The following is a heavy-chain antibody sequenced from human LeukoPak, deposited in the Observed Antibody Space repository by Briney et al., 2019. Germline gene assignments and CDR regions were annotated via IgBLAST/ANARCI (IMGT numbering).Heavy chain of an antibody. CDR3: SRETPDRHDKIEN. CDR2: IRYDGSNK. D-gene: IGHD3-22*01. Sequence: GGSLRLSRAASGFPFSSYGMHWVPEAPGKGRGGGAFIRYDGSNKYYADSVEGRFTISRDNSKNTIYLQMNSLRDGDTAVYYCSRETPDRHDKIENWGQGTLVTVSS. J-gene: IGHJ1*01. CDR1: GFPFSSYG. V-gene: IGHV3-30*02.